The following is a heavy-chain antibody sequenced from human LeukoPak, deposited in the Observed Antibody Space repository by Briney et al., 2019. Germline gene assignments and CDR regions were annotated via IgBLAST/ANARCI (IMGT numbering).Heavy chain of an antibody. CDR2: IYYSGST. CDR1: GGSISSTSYN. D-gene: IGHD3-22*01. CDR3: ASQPYYDSSGYYLY. J-gene: IGHJ4*02. Sequence: PSETLPLTCTVSGGSISSTSYNWGWIRQPPGKGLEWIESIYYSGSTFYNPSLKSRVTISINTSKNQFSLKLSSVTAADTAVYSCASQPYYDSSGYYLYWGQGTLVTVSS. V-gene: IGHV4-39*01.